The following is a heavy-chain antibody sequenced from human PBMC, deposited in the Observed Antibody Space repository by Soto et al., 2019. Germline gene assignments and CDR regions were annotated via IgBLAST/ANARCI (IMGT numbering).Heavy chain of an antibody. D-gene: IGHD4-4*01. V-gene: IGHV4-31*03. Sequence: SETLSLTCTVSGGSISSGGYYWSWIRQHPGKGLEWIGYIYYSGSTYYNPSLKSRVTISVDTSKNQFSLKLSSVTAADTAVYYCAVSYSNYWYFDLWGRGTLVTVSS. J-gene: IGHJ2*01. CDR3: AVSYSNYWYFDL. CDR2: IYYSGST. CDR1: GGSISSGGYY.